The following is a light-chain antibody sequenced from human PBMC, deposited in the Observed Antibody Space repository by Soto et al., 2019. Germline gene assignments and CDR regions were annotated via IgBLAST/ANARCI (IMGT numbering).Light chain of an antibody. CDR2: AAT. CDR3: QQTHSTPVT. V-gene: IGKV1-39*01. Sequence: DIQMTQSPSSLSASVGDRVTVTCRTSQNIYNYLNWYQQRPGKVPKLLIYAATSVQSGVPSRFSGSGSGTDFTLTISSLHPEDFATYYCQQTHSTPVTFGQGTRLDVK. CDR1: QNIYNY. J-gene: IGKJ5*01.